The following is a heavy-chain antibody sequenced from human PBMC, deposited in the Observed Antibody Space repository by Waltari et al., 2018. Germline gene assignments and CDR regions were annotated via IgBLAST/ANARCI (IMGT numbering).Heavy chain of an antibody. CDR2: ISWNSGSI. D-gene: IGHD3-22*01. Sequence: EVQLVESGGGLVQPGRSLRLSCAASGFTFDDYAMHWVRQAPGKGLEWVSGISWNSGSIGYAESVKGRFTSSRDNAKNSLYLQMNSLRAEDTALYYCAKDINGNYYDSSPDYWGQGTLVTVSS. V-gene: IGHV3-9*01. CDR1: GFTFDDYA. CDR3: AKDINGNYYDSSPDY. J-gene: IGHJ4*02.